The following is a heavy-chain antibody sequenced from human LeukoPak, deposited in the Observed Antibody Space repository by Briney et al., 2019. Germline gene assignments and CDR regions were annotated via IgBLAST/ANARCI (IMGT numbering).Heavy chain of an antibody. CDR1: GFTFSSYA. J-gene: IGHJ4*02. CDR2: ISGSGGST. D-gene: IGHD3-22*01. CDR3: AKSGRITMIVAPDY. Sequence: GSLRLSCAASGFTFSSYAMSWVRPAPGKGLEWVSAISGSGGSTYYADSVKGRITISRDNSKNTLYLQMNSLRAEDTAVYYCAKSGRITMIVAPDYWGQGTLVTVSS. V-gene: IGHV3-23*01.